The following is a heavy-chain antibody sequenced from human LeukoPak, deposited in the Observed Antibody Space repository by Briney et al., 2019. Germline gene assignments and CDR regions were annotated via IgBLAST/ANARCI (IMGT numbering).Heavy chain of an antibody. J-gene: IGHJ6*02. CDR3: ARDLMVVVAATPALDV. CDR1: GFTFSSYG. D-gene: IGHD2-15*01. Sequence: PGGSLSLSCASSGFTFSSYGMHWVRQAPGKGLEWVAVIWYDGSNKYYADSVKGRFTISRDNSKNTLYLQMNSLRAEDTAVYYCARDLMVVVAATPALDVWGQGTTVTVSS. CDR2: IWYDGSNK. V-gene: IGHV3-33*01.